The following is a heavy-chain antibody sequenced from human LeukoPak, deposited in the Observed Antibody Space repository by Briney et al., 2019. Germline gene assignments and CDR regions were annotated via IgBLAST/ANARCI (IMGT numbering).Heavy chain of an antibody. V-gene: IGHV1-8*01. D-gene: IGHD1-26*01. CDR2: MNPNSGNT. CDR3: ARSKVGTTTLPIDY. J-gene: IGHJ4*02. Sequence: ASVNVSFKPSVDTFTMYDTNGVPPATGQGLEWMGWMNPNSGNTGSAQKFQGRVTMTRNTSITTAYMELSSLRSEDTAIYYCARSKVGTTTLPIDYSGQGTLVTVSS. CDR1: VDTFTMYD.